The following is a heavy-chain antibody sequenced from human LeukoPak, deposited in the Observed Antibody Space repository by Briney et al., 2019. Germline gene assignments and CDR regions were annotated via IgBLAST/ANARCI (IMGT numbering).Heavy chain of an antibody. CDR3: ARDHVVVPAAMAGGGWRSYYFDY. V-gene: IGHV3-30-3*01. J-gene: IGHJ4*02. CDR2: ISYDGSNK. D-gene: IGHD2-2*01. CDR1: GFTFSSYA. Sequence: PGGSLRLSCAASGFTFSSYAMHWVRQAPGKGLEWVAVISYDGSNKYYTDSVKGRFTISRDNSKNTVYLQMNSLRAEDTAVYYCARDHVVVPAAMAGGGWRSYYFDYWGQGTLVTVSS.